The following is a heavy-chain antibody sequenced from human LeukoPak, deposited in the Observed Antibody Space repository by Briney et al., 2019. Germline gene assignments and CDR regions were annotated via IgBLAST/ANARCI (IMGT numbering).Heavy chain of an antibody. CDR2: INPNSGGA. J-gene: IGHJ5*02. CDR1: GYTFTGYY. CDR3: ARAGYQLPQGWFDP. D-gene: IGHD2-2*01. V-gene: IGHV1-2*02. Sequence: ASVKVSCKASGYTFTGYYMHWVRQAPGQGLEWMGWINPNSGGANYAQKFQGRVTMTRDTSISTAYMELSRLRSDDTAVYYCARAGYQLPQGWFDPWGQGTLVTVSS.